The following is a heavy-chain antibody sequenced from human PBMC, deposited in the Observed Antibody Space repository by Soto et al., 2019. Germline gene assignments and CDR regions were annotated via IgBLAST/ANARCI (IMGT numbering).Heavy chain of an antibody. J-gene: IGHJ4*02. Sequence: GGSLRLCCAASGFSLSSYAMSWVLQAPGKGLEWVSAISGSGGSTYYADSVKGRFTISRDNSRNTLYLQMNSLRAEDTAVYYCAIDVPDFCSDYYASSNFYNCTQRTFVPVSS. CDR1: GFSLSSYA. CDR3: AIDVPDFCSDYYASSNFYN. V-gene: IGHV3-23*01. D-gene: IGHD3-3*01. CDR2: ISGSGGST.